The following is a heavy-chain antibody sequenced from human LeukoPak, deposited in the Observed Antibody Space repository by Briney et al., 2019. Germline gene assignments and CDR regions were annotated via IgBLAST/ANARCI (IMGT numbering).Heavy chain of an antibody. Sequence: ASVKVSCKASGYTFTSYYMHWVRQAPGQGLEWMGIINPSSGSTSYTQKFQGRVTMTRDTSTSTVYMDLSSLRSEDTAVYYCARASSGFGELFPWGQGTLVTVSS. CDR2: INPSSGST. CDR1: GYTFTSYY. D-gene: IGHD3-10*01. CDR3: ARASSGFGELFP. V-gene: IGHV1-46*01. J-gene: IGHJ5*02.